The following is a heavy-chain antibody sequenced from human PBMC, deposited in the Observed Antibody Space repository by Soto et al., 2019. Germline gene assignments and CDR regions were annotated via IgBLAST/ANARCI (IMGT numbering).Heavy chain of an antibody. J-gene: IGHJ4*02. CDR2: MNEDGSER. V-gene: IGHV3-7*03. D-gene: IGHD4-4*01. CDR3: ARDRAYSRFDY. Sequence: EVQLVESGGGLVQPGGSLRLSCAVSGFSVSSAWMTWIRQAPGKGLERVAIMNEDGSERYYVDSVKGRFTISRDNAKNALFLQMNSLRVEDTAVYFCARDRAYSRFDYWGQGSLVTVSS. CDR1: GFSVSSAW.